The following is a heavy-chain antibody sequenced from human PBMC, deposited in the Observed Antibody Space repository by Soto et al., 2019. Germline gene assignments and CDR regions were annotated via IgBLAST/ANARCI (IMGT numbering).Heavy chain of an antibody. CDR1: GFTFSSYA. J-gene: IGHJ6*02. CDR2: ISYDGSNK. Sequence: GGSLRLSCAASGFTFSSYAMHWVRQAPGKGLEWVAVISYDGSNKYYADSVKGRFTISRDNSKNTLYLQMNSLRAEDTAVYYCARDSGEGYCSGGSCYPPYYYYGMDVWGQGTTVTVSS. V-gene: IGHV3-30-3*01. D-gene: IGHD2-15*01. CDR3: ARDSGEGYCSGGSCYPPYYYYGMDV.